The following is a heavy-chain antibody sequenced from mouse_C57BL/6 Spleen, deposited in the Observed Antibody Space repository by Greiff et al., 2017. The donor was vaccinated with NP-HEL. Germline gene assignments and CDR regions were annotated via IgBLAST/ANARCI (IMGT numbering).Heavy chain of an antibody. V-gene: IGHV1-52*01. J-gene: IGHJ4*01. CDR2: IDPSDSET. CDR1: GYTFTSYW. Sequence: VQLQQSGAELVRPGSSVKLSCKASGYTFTSYWMHWVKQRPIQGLEWIGNIDPSDSETHYNQKFKDKATLTVDKSSSTAYMQLSSLTSEDSAVYYCARGARYAMDYWGQGTSVTVSS. CDR3: ARGARYAMDY.